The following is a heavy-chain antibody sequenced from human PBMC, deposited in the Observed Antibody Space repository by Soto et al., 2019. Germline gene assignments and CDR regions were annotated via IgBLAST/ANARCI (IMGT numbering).Heavy chain of an antibody. CDR3: ARVGSSGWSPDY. V-gene: IGHV4-59*11. CDR1: GGSISGHY. Sequence: ASETLSLTCSVSGGSISGHYWTWIRQSPGKGLGWIGYIFYSGSTNYNPSLKSRVTISVDTSKNQFSLKMSSVTAADTAVYYCARVGSSGWSPDYWGRGTLVTVSS. D-gene: IGHD6-19*01. J-gene: IGHJ4*02. CDR2: IFYSGST.